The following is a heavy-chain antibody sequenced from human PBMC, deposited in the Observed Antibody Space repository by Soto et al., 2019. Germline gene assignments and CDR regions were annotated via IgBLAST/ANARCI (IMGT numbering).Heavy chain of an antibody. CDR2: ISNSGRST. CDR1: GLTFSSYA. D-gene: IGHD3-3*01. CDR3: AKDALAYYDFWS. J-gene: IGHJ4*02. V-gene: IGHV3-23*01. Sequence: QSGGSLRLSCAASGLTFSSYAMSWVRQAPGKGLEWVSHISNSGRSTKYADSVKGRFTISRDNSKNTLYLQMNSLRAEDTAMYYCAKDALAYYDFWSWGQGTLVTVSS.